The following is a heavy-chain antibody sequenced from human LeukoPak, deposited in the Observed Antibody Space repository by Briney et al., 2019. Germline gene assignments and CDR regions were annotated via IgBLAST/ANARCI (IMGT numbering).Heavy chain of an antibody. CDR1: GFTFSGSA. CDR3: RAAADLNDY. Sequence: GGSLKLSCAASGFTFSGSAMHWVRQASGKGLEWLGRIRSKADSYTTAYAAAVKGRFIVSRDDSKNTAYLQMNSLKTEDTAVYYCRAAADLNDYWGQGTLVTVSS. V-gene: IGHV3-73*01. J-gene: IGHJ4*02. CDR2: IRSKADSYTT. D-gene: IGHD6-13*01.